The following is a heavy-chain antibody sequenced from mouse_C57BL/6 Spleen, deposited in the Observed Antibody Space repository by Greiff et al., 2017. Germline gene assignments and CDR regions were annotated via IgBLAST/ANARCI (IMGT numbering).Heavy chain of an antibody. V-gene: IGHV1-54*01. Sequence: VQLQQSGAELVRPGTSVTVSCKASGYAFTNYLIEWVEQRPGQGLEWIGVIRPGGGDTNYNEKFKGKAILTEDKSSRTTYMQLSNQTSEDSAVYFCARKNNYVNYWGQGTTLTVSS. CDR3: ARKNNYVNY. CDR2: IRPGGGDT. J-gene: IGHJ2*01. D-gene: IGHD5-1-1*01. CDR1: GYAFTNYL.